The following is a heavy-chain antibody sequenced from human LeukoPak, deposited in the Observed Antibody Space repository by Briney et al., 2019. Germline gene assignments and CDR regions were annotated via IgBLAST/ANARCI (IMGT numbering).Heavy chain of an antibody. CDR1: GYTLTELS. J-gene: IGHJ4*02. Sequence: ASGKVSRKVSGYTLTELSMHWVRQAPAKGLEWMGGFDPEDGETIYAQKVQGRVTMTEDTSTDTAYMELSSLRSEDTAVYYCATDRYSSSWYDYWGQGTLVTVSS. CDR3: ATDRYSSSWYDY. CDR2: FDPEDGET. D-gene: IGHD6-13*01. V-gene: IGHV1-24*01.